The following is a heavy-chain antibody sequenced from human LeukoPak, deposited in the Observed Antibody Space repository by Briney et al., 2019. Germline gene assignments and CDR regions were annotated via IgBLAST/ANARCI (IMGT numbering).Heavy chain of an antibody. D-gene: IGHD3-10*01. CDR2: ISYDGSIK. CDR1: GFTFSSFG. CDR3: AKDLDYYGSGSSISVGMDV. J-gene: IGHJ6*02. V-gene: IGHV3-30*18. Sequence: GGSLRLSCSGSGFTFSSFGMHWVGQAPGKGLEWVAVISYDGSIKYYADSVKGRFTISRDNSKNTLYLQMNSLRAEDTALYYCAKDLDYYGSGSSISVGMDVWGQGTTVTVSS.